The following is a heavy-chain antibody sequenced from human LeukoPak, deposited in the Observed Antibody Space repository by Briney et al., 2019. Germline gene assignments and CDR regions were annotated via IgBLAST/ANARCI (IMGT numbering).Heavy chain of an antibody. D-gene: IGHD3-22*01. Sequence: ASVKVACKASGYTFTSYYMHWVRQAPGQGLEWMGWINPNSGGTNYAQKFQGRVTMTRDTSISTAYMELSRLRSDDTAVYYCARVDYYDSSNFDYWGQGTLVTVSS. V-gene: IGHV1-2*02. CDR1: GYTFTSYY. CDR3: ARVDYYDSSNFDY. CDR2: INPNSGGT. J-gene: IGHJ4*02.